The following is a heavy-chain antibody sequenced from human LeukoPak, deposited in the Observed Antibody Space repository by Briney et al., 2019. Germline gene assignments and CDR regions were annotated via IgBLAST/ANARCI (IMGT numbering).Heavy chain of an antibody. D-gene: IGHD3-10*01. Sequence: GGSLRLSCAASAFSFRNYAMSWVRQAPGKGLEWVSAISGSGGSTYYADSVKGRFTISRDNSKNTLYLQMNSLRAEDTAVYYCAKEAVRGNYNWFDPWGQGTLVTVSS. J-gene: IGHJ5*02. CDR3: AKEAVRGNYNWFDP. V-gene: IGHV3-23*01. CDR1: AFSFRNYA. CDR2: ISGSGGST.